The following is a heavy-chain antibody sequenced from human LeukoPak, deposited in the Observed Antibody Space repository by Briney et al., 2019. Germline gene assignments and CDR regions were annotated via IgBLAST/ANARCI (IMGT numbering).Heavy chain of an antibody. Sequence: SGGSLRLSCAASGFTFSSYSMNWVRQAPGKGLEWVSYISSSSSTIYYADSVKGRFTISRDNAKNSLYLQMNSLRAEDTAVYYCARGRSYLVLDYWGQGTLVTVSS. D-gene: IGHD1-26*01. J-gene: IGHJ4*02. CDR2: ISSSSSTI. V-gene: IGHV3-48*04. CDR3: ARGRSYLVLDY. CDR1: GFTFSSYS.